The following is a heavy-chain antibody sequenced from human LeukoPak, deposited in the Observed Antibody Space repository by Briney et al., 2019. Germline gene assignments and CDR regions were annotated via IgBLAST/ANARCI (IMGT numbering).Heavy chain of an antibody. CDR1: GFTFSTYS. D-gene: IGHD3-10*01. Sequence: GGSLRLSCAASGFTFSTYSMNWVRQAPGKGLEWVSVIYSAGSTYYAASVKGRFSISRDSSKNTVDLQLNNLRAEDTAVYYCAKGANYYGSGREFDNWGQGTLVTVSS. CDR2: IYSAGST. J-gene: IGHJ4*02. CDR3: AKGANYYGSGREFDN. V-gene: IGHV3-23*03.